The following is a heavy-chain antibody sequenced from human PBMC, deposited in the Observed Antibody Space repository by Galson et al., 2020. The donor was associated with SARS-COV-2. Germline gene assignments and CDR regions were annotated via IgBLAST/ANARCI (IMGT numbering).Heavy chain of an antibody. CDR3: AREGPNYDILTGYYTLYYFDY. CDR1: GFTFSSYA. D-gene: IGHD3-9*01. CDR2: ISYDGSNK. Sequence: GESLKISCAASGFTFSSYAMHWVRQAPGKGLEWVAVISYDGSNKYYADSVKGRFTISRDNSKNTLYLQMNSLRAEDTAVYYCAREGPNYDILTGYYTLYYFDYWGQGTLVTVSS. V-gene: IGHV3-30*04. J-gene: IGHJ4*02.